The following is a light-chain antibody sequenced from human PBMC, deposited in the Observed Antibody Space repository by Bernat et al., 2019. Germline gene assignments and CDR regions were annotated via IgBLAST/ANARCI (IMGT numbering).Light chain of an antibody. CDR2: DVT. CDR1: SSDVGGYKH. V-gene: IGLV2-14*03. Sequence: QSALTQPASVSGSPGQSITIPCPGTSSDVGGYKHVSWSQQHPGKGPKLMIYDVTNRPSGVSNRFSGSKYGNTASLTISGLQAEEEAEYYCSAYTGSRTHVFGTGTKVTVL. J-gene: IGLJ1*01. CDR3: SAYTGSRTHV.